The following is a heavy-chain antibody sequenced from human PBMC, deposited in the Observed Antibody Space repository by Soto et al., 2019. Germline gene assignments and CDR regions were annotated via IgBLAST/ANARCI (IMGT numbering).Heavy chain of an antibody. Sequence: EVQLVESGGGLVQPGGSLRLSCATSGFTFGNYWMYWVRQAPGKGLVWVSRIHSDGTITTYADSVKGRFTISRDIAKNTLYLQMSSLRAEDTAVYYCARGRGSFYLDFWVQGTLVTVS. D-gene: IGHD1-26*01. CDR3: ARGRGSFYLDF. V-gene: IGHV3-74*01. CDR1: GFTFGNYW. J-gene: IGHJ4*02. CDR2: IHSDGTIT.